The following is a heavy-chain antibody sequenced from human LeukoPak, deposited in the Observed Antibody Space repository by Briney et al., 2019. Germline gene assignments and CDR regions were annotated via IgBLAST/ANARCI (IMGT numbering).Heavy chain of an antibody. Sequence: ASVKVSRKASGYTFTSYGISWVRQAPGQGLEWMGWISAYNGNTNYAQKLQGRVTMTTDTSTSTAYMELRSLRSDDTAVYYCARDRIVVVPAASPLYYYYGMDVWGKGTTVTVSS. J-gene: IGHJ6*04. CDR1: GYTFTSYG. CDR2: ISAYNGNT. V-gene: IGHV1-18*04. CDR3: ARDRIVVVPAASPLYYYYGMDV. D-gene: IGHD2-2*01.